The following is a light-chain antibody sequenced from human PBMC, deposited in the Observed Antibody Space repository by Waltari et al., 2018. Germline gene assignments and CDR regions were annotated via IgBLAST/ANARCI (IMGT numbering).Light chain of an antibody. Sequence: QSALTQPASVSGSPEQSITISCTGTSSDVGSYNLVSWYQQHPGKAPKPMISEVNERPSCVSIRFSVSKSGNTASLTISGLQAEDEADYYCCSYAGSNTVLFGGGTKLTVL. CDR1: SSDVGSYNL. V-gene: IGLV2-23*02. CDR3: CSYAGSNTVL. CDR2: EVN. J-gene: IGLJ2*01.